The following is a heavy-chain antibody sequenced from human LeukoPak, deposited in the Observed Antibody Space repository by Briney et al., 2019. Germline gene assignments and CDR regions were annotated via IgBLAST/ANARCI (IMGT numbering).Heavy chain of an antibody. CDR1: GYTFTGYY. V-gene: IGHV1-2*02. CDR2: INPNSGGT. D-gene: IGHD1-26*01. Sequence: EASVKVSCKASGYTFTGYYMHWVRQAPGQGLEWMGWINPNSGGTNYSQKFQGRVTMTRDTSLSTAYMELSRLRSNATAVYYCARGGVGAHLSNYWGQGTLVTVSS. J-gene: IGHJ4*02. CDR3: ARGGVGAHLSNY.